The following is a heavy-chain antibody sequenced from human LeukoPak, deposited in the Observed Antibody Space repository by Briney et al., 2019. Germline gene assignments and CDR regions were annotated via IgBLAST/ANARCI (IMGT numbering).Heavy chain of an antibody. V-gene: IGHV4-34*01. CDR3: ARGDYYYDSSGSRQNFDY. D-gene: IGHD3-22*01. CDR2: INHSGST. Sequence: SETLSLTCAVYGGSFSGYYWSWTRQPPGKGLEWIGEINHSGSTNYNPSLKSRVTISVDTSKNQFSLKLSSVTAADTAVYYCARGDYYYDSSGSRQNFDYWGQGTLVTVSS. CDR1: GGSFSGYY. J-gene: IGHJ4*02.